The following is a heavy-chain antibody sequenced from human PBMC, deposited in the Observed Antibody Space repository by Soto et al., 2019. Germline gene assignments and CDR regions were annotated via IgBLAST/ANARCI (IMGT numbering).Heavy chain of an antibody. CDR2: SGSGYSI. J-gene: IGHJ4*02. Sequence: GSLRLSCAASGFSVGSYGMSWVRQAPGKGLECVSSSGSGYSIYYAGSVKGRFTISRDNSKNTLFLQMNSLRAEDTAVYYCAKGRGSSWSVVFFDYWGQGALVTVSS. CDR3: AKGRGSSWSVVFFDY. CDR1: GFSVGSYG. D-gene: IGHD6-13*01. V-gene: IGHV3-23*01.